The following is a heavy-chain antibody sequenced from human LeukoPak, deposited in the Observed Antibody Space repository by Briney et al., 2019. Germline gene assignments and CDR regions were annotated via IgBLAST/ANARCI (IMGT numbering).Heavy chain of an antibody. V-gene: IGHV1-2*02. D-gene: IGHD2-8*01. Sequence: ASVKVSCTASGYTFTGYYIHWVRQAPGQGLEWMGWINPNRGGTKYAQKFQGRVTMTRDTSISTAYMELSSLRSDDTAVYYCARDDVSCTHGVCSDLFHYWGQGTLVTVSS. CDR2: INPNRGGT. J-gene: IGHJ4*02. CDR1: GYTFTGYY. CDR3: ARDDVSCTHGVCSDLFHY.